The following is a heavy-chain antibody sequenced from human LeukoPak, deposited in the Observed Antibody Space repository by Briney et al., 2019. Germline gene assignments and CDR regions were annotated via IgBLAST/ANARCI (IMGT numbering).Heavy chain of an antibody. V-gene: IGHV3-30-3*01. CDR3: ARADRFLEWLPFDY. Sequence: GGSLRLSCTASGFTFSNFWMGWVRQAPGKGLEWVAIISYDGNNRYYADSVKGRFTISRGNSKNTLYLQMNSLRAEDTAVYYCARADRFLEWLPFDYWGQGTLVTVSS. CDR1: GFTFSNFW. CDR2: ISYDGNNR. J-gene: IGHJ4*02. D-gene: IGHD3-3*01.